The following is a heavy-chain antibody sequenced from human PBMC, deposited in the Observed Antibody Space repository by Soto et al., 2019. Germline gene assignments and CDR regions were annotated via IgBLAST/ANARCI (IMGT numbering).Heavy chain of an antibody. D-gene: IGHD3-22*01. V-gene: IGHV1-3*01. J-gene: IGHJ3*02. CDR3: ARGSYYYDSSGYYTGAFDI. CDR1: GYTFTSYA. Sequence: ASVKVSCKASGYTFTSYAMHWVRQAPGQTLEWMGWINAGNGNTKYSQKFQGRVTITRDTSASTAYMELSSLRSEDTAVYYCARGSYYYDSSGYYTGAFDIWGQGTMVTVS. CDR2: INAGNGNT.